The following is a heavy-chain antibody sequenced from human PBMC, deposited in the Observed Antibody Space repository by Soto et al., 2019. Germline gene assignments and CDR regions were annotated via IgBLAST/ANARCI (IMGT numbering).Heavy chain of an antibody. V-gene: IGHV4-59*01. D-gene: IGHD5-18*01. Sequence: SETLSLTCSVSGGSISSSFWSWIRQPPGKELEWIGYISYSGSTTYNPSLKIRITLSVDTSKKQFSLRVASVTAADTAVYYCARGHRAMEYYYYYGMDVWGQGITVTASS. CDR2: ISYSGST. CDR3: ARGHRAMEYYYYYGMDV. CDR1: GGSISSSF. J-gene: IGHJ6*02.